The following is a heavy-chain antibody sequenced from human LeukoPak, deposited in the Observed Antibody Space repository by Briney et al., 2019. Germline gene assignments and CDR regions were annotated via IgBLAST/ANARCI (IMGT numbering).Heavy chain of an antibody. CDR3: ARPYYDSIVGDAFDI. CDR1: GFTFSSYS. CDR2: ISSSSSYI. J-gene: IGHJ3*02. Sequence: GGSLRLSCAASGFTFSSYSMNWVRQAPGKGLEWVSSISSSSSYIYYADSVKGRFTISRDNAKNSLYLQMNSLRAEDTAVYYCARPYYDSIVGDAFDIWGQGTMVTVSS. V-gene: IGHV3-21*01. D-gene: IGHD3-22*01.